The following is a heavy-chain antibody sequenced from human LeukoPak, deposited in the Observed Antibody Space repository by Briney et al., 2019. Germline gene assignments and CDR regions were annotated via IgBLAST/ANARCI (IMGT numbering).Heavy chain of an antibody. CDR2: IYYSGST. J-gene: IGHJ5*02. V-gene: IGHV4-39*01. CDR1: GGSISSSSYY. CDR3: ARHRQKEENWFDP. Sequence: SETLSLTCTVSGGSISSSSYYWGWIRQPPGKGREWIGSIYYSGSTYYNPSLKSRVTISVDTSKNQFSLKLNSVTAADTAVYYCARHRQKEENWFDPWGQGTLVTVSS.